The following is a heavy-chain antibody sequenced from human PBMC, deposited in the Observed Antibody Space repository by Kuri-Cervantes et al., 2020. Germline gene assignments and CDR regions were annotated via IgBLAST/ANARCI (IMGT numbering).Heavy chain of an antibody. CDR2: ISWDGGST. J-gene: IGHJ4*02. Sequence: GGSLRLSCAASGFTFDDYAMHWVRQAPGKGLEWVSLISWDGGSTYYADSVKGRFTLSRDNSKNSLYLQMNSLRAEDTALYYCAKSSRTVAGPFDYWGQGTLVTVSS. D-gene: IGHD6-19*01. CDR3: AKSSRTVAGPFDY. CDR1: GFTFDDYA. V-gene: IGHV3-43D*03.